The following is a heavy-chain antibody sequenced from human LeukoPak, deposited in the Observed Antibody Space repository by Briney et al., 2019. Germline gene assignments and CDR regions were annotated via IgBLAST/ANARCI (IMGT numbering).Heavy chain of an antibody. J-gene: IGHJ6*02. Sequence: SETLSLTCAVSGGSIGTFYWSWIRQPPGKGLEWIGYIYYSGSTNYNPSLKSRVTISVDTSKNQFSLKLSSVTAADTAVYYCAREREYYDFWSGYWVDYYYGMDVWGQGTTVTVSS. D-gene: IGHD3-3*01. V-gene: IGHV4-59*01. CDR2: IYYSGST. CDR3: AREREYYDFWSGYWVDYYYGMDV. CDR1: GGSIGTFY.